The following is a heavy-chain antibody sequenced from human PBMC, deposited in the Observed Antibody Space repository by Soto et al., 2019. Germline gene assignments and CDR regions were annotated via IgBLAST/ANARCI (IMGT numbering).Heavy chain of an antibody. D-gene: IGHD3-22*01. CDR3: AKNPGYYYDSTGYHFDY. CDR1: GFTSSSYA. V-gene: IGHV3-23*01. Sequence: GGSLRLSCAASGFTSSSYAMSWVRQAPGKGLEWVSVISGSGGSTHYADSVKGRSTISRDNSKNTLYLQVNSLRAEDTAVYYCAKNPGYYYDSTGYHFDYWGQGTLVTVSS. J-gene: IGHJ4*02. CDR2: ISGSGGST.